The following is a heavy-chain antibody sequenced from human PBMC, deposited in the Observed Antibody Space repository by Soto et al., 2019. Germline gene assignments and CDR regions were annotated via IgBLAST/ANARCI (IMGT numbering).Heavy chain of an antibody. Sequence: GESLKISCKGSGYSFTSYWIGWVRQMPGKGLEWMGIIYPGDSDTRYSPSFQGQVTISADKSISTAYLQWSSLKASDTAMYYYARXITIVRGVNDAFDIWARRTMVTVSS. CDR1: GYSFTSYW. V-gene: IGHV5-51*01. J-gene: IGHJ3*02. CDR3: ARXITIVRGVNDAFDI. D-gene: IGHD3-10*01. CDR2: IYPGDSDT.